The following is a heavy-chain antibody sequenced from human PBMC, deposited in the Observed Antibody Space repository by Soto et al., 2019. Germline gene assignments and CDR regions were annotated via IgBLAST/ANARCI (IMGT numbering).Heavy chain of an antibody. CDR3: AKDSTDRGDNSGWYGGAD. CDR1: GFTFSRYD. V-gene: IGHV3-23*01. Sequence: EVQLLESGGGLVAPGGSLRLSCAASGFTFSRYDMTWVRQAQGKGLEWVSSIHGRGETTYYADPEQGRVIISKDMSKNTLFLQMNGLRAEDTAVAFCAKDSTDRGDNSGWYGGADWAQGTLVTVSS. J-gene: IGHJ4*02. CDR2: IHGRGETT. D-gene: IGHD6-13*01.